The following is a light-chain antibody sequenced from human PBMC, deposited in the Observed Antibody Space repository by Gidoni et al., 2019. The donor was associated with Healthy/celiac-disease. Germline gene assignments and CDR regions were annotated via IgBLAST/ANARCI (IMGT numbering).Light chain of an antibody. V-gene: IGLV3-10*01. Sequence: SYELKQPPSVSVSPGQTARIPCSGDALPKKYAYWYQQKSGQAPVLVIYEDSKRPSGIPERFSCSSSGTMATLTISGAQVEDEADYYCYSSDSSVIGVFGVGTKLTVL. CDR2: EDS. CDR3: YSSDSSVIGV. CDR1: ALPKKY. J-gene: IGLJ2*01.